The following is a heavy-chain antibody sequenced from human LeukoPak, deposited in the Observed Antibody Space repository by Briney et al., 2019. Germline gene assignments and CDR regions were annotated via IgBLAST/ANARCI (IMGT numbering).Heavy chain of an antibody. J-gene: IGHJ4*02. CDR3: ARDYMYSTL. CDR1: GFTFSSYT. D-gene: IGHD2-21*01. V-gene: IGHV3-21*01. CDR2: ISSSSSNI. Sequence: GGSLRLSCAASGFTFSSYTMNWVRQAPGKGLEWVSFISSSSSNIYYAESVKGRFTISRDNAKNSLYLQMNSLRAEDTAVYYCARDYMYSTLWGQGTLVTVSS.